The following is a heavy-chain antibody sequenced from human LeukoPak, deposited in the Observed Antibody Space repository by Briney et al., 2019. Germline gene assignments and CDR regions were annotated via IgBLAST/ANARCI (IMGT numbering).Heavy chain of an antibody. V-gene: IGHV3-73*01. Sequence: GGSLRLSCAASGLTLSGSTIHWVRKASGKGLDWVGRIRDKGNNDATTYAASVKGRFTISRDDSKNTAYLRMNSLKTEDTAIYYCTTPFSGTSNIAWGQGTLVTVSS. J-gene: IGHJ5*02. CDR3: TTPFSGTSNIA. CDR1: GLTLSGST. D-gene: IGHD1-26*01. CDR2: IRDKGNNDAT.